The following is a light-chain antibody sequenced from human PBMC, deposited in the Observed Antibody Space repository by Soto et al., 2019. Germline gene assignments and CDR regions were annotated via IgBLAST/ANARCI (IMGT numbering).Light chain of an antibody. CDR2: DVT. J-gene: IGLJ3*02. Sequence: QSALTQPPSASESPGQSVTISCTGTSSDVGSYNYVSWYQQHPGKAPKLMIYDVTKRPSGVPDRFSGYKSGNTASLTVSGLQAEDEADYYCSSYADSNNLVFGGGTKLTVL. CDR1: SSDVGSYNY. CDR3: SSYADSNNLV. V-gene: IGLV2-8*01.